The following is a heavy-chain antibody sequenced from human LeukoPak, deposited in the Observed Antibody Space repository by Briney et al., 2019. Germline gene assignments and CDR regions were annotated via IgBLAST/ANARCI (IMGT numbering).Heavy chain of an antibody. CDR3: ARASCGGDCRGDISFDY. J-gene: IGHJ4*02. V-gene: IGHV1-69*13. CDR1: GGTFSSYA. CDR2: IIPFFGTA. D-gene: IGHD2-21*02. Sequence: SVKVSCKASGGTFSSYAISWVRQAPGQGLEWMGGIIPFFGTANYAQKFQGRVTITADESTSTTYMELSSLRSEDTAVYYCARASCGGDCRGDISFDYWGQGTLVTVSS.